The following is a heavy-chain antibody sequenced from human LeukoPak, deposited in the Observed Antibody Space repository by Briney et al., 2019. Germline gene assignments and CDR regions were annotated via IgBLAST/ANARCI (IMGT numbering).Heavy chain of an antibody. D-gene: IGHD6-19*01. Sequence: SQTLSLTCAVSGGSISSGGYSWSWIRQPPGKGLEWIGYIYHSGSTYYNPSLKSRVTISVDRSKNQFSLKLSSVTAADTAVYYCARTEYSSGWYAWFDPWGQGTLVTVSP. J-gene: IGHJ5*02. CDR1: GGSISSGGYS. CDR3: ARTEYSSGWYAWFDP. CDR2: IYHSGST. V-gene: IGHV4-30-2*01.